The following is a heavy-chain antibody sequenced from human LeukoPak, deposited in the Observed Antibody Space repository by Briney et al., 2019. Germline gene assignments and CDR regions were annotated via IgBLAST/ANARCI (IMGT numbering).Heavy chain of an antibody. J-gene: IGHJ6*02. D-gene: IGHD6-25*01. V-gene: IGHV3-21*01. CDR3: ARAGSARKGYYYYGMDV. Sequence: GGSLRLSCAASGFTFSSYAMHWVRQAPGKGLEWVSSISSSSSYIYYADSVKGRFTISRDNAKNSLYLQMNSLRAEDTAVYCCARAGSARKGYYYYGMDVWGQGTTVTVSS. CDR2: ISSSSSYI. CDR1: GFTFSSYA.